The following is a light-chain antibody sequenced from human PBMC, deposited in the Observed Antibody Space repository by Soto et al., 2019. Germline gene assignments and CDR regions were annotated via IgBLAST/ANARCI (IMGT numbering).Light chain of an antibody. CDR2: EVS. CDR3: SSYTTSSTRV. CDR1: SSDVGVYDF. V-gene: IGLV2-14*03. J-gene: IGLJ1*01. Sequence: QSALTQAASVSGAPGEASTISYTGTSSDVGVYDFVSWYQQHPDKAPKLMIYEVSNRPSGVSHRFSGSKSVNTATLTISGLQSEDEADYYCSSYTTSSTRVFGTGTTVTVL.